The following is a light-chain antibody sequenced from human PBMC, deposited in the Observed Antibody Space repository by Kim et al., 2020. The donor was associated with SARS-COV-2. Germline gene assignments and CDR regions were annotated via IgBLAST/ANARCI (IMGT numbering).Light chain of an antibody. CDR2: GKN. J-gene: IGLJ1*01. CDR1: SLRSYY. V-gene: IGLV3-19*01. Sequence: LGQTARITCQGDSLRSYYASWYQQKPGQAPVLVIYGKNNRPSGIPDRFSGSSSGNTASLTITGAQAEDEADYYCNSRDSSGNHLDVFGTGTKVTVL. CDR3: NSRDSSGNHLDV.